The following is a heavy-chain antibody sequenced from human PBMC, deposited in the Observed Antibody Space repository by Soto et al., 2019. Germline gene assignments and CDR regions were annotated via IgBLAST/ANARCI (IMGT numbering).Heavy chain of an antibody. Sequence: EVQLVESGGGLVKPGGSLRLSCAASGFTFSSYSMNWVRQAPGKGLEWVSSISSSSSYIYYADSVKGRFTISRDNAKNSRYLQMNSLRAEDTAVYYCTRVRGHRWLQPTGDAFDIWGQGTMVTVSS. CDR3: TRVRGHRWLQPTGDAFDI. CDR2: ISSSSSYI. J-gene: IGHJ3*02. CDR1: GFTFSSYS. V-gene: IGHV3-21*01. D-gene: IGHD7-27*01.